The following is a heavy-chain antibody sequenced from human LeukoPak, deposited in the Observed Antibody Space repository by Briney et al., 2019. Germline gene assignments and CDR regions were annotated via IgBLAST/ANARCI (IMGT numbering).Heavy chain of an antibody. Sequence: GGSLRLSCAASGFTFSSYSMNWVRQAPGKGLEWVSSISSSSSYIYYADSVKGRFTISRDNAKNSLYLQMNSLRAEDTAVYYCASGAEDDFWSGTFDYWGQGTLVTVSS. D-gene: IGHD3-3*01. V-gene: IGHV3-21*01. CDR3: ASGAEDDFWSGTFDY. CDR1: GFTFSSYS. J-gene: IGHJ4*02. CDR2: ISSSSSYI.